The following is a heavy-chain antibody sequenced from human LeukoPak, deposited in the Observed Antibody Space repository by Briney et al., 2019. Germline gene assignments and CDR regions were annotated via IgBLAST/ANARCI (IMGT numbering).Heavy chain of an antibody. Sequence: RASVNVSCKASGYTLTGYYMHWVRQAAGPGSEWMGWINPNSGGTNYAQKFQGRVTMASGTSISTAYMELRRLRSDDTAVYYCVSGCSGGSCYEDYWGQGTLVTVSS. D-gene: IGHD2-15*01. CDR1: GYTLTGYY. J-gene: IGHJ4*02. CDR3: VSGCSGGSCYEDY. CDR2: INPNSGGT. V-gene: IGHV1-2*02.